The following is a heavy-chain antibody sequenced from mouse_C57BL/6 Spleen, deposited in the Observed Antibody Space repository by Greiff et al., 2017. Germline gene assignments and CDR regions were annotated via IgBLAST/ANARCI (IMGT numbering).Heavy chain of an antibody. D-gene: IGHD1-1*01. CDR2: IYPGDGDT. Sequence: QVQLQQSGPELVKPGASVKISCKASGYAFSSSWMNWVKQRPGKGLEWIGRIYPGDGDTNYNGKFKGKATLTADKSSSTAYMQLSSLTSEDSAVYYCARGFISTVVGRGYVDVGGTGTTVTVSS. CDR1: GYAFSSSW. CDR3: ARGFISTVVGRGYVDV. J-gene: IGHJ1*03. V-gene: IGHV1-82*01.